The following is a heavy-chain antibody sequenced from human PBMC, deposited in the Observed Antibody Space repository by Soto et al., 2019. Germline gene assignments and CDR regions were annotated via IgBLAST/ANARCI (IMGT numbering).Heavy chain of an antibody. V-gene: IGHV4-39*01. J-gene: IGHJ4*02. CDR3: ASTRVRLVPDFDY. Sequence: SETLSLTCTVSGGSISSSSYYWGWIRQPPGKGLEWIGSIYYSGSTYYNPSLKSRVTISVDTSKNQFSLKLSPVTAADTAVYYCASTRVRLVPDFDYWGQGTLVTVSS. D-gene: IGHD6-19*01. CDR1: GGSISSSSYY. CDR2: IYYSGST.